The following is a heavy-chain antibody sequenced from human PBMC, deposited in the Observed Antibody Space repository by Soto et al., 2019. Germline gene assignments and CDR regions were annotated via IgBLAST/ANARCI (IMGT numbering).Heavy chain of an antibody. D-gene: IGHD6-19*01. CDR3: ARDIVFEQWLVRRGEYAFDI. J-gene: IGHJ3*02. CDR2: IIPIFGTA. Sequence: QVQLVQSGAEVKKPGSSVKVSCKASGGTFSSYAISWVRQAPGQGLEWMGGIIPIFGTANYAQKFQGRVTITADESTSTAYMELSSLRSEDTAVYYCARDIVFEQWLVRRGEYAFDIWGQGTMVTVSS. V-gene: IGHV1-69*01. CDR1: GGTFSSYA.